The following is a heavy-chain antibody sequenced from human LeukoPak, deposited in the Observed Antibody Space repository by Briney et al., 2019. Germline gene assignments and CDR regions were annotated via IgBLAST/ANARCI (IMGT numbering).Heavy chain of an antibody. V-gene: IGHV1-3*01. CDR2: INAGNGNT. Sequence: ASVKVSCKASGYTFTSYAMHWVRQAPGQRLEWMGWINAGNGNTKYSQKFQGRVTITRDTSASTAYMELSSPRSEDTAVYYCARDSSSWYLGHNYFDYWGQGTLVTVSS. J-gene: IGHJ4*02. CDR1: GYTFTSYA. CDR3: ARDSSSWYLGHNYFDY. D-gene: IGHD6-13*01.